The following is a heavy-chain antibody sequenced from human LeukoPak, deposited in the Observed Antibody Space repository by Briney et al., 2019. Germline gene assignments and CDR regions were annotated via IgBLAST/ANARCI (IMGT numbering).Heavy chain of an antibody. Sequence: SVKVSCKASGYTFTGYYMHWVRQAPGQGLEWMGRINPNSGGTNYAQKFQGRVTMTRDTSISTAYMELSRLRSDDTAVYYCARDRELWFGELLSSIIDYWGQGTLVIVSS. CDR3: ARDRELWFGELLSSIIDY. V-gene: IGHV1-2*06. D-gene: IGHD3-10*01. CDR1: GYTFTGYY. J-gene: IGHJ4*02. CDR2: INPNSGGT.